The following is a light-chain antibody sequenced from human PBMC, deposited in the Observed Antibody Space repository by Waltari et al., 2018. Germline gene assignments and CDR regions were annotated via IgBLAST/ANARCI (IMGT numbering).Light chain of an antibody. CDR2: EDS. CDR3: QVWDSIIF. CDR1: NIGSKK. J-gene: IGLJ2*01. V-gene: IGLV3-9*01. Sequence: SYERSQPRSVSVAPGQTASITCGGNNIGSKKEHWYQQKPGQVPVMVLYEDSNRHSWVPERLAGSTSGNTATLTISSAQAGDEADYYCQVWDSIIFFGGGTKLTGL.